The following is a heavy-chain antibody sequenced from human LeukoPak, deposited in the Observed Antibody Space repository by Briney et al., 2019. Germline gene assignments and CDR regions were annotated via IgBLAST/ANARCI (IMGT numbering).Heavy chain of an antibody. J-gene: IGHJ3*02. D-gene: IGHD1-26*01. V-gene: IGHV1-2*02. CDR1: GYTFIRYY. Sequence: GASVKVSCKASGYTFIRYYMHWVRQAAARGLEWMGWINPNSGGTNYAQKFQGRVTMTRDTSISTVYMELSRLRSDDTAVYYCARVETKWELLGACDIWGQGTMVTVSS. CDR2: INPNSGGT. CDR3: ARVETKWELLGACDI.